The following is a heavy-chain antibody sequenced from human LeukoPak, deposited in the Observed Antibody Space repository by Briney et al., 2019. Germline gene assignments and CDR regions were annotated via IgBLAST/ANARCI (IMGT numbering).Heavy chain of an antibody. D-gene: IGHD3-22*01. Sequence: KASETLSLTCAVYGGSFSGYYWSWIRQPPGKGLEWIGEINHSGSTNYNPSLKSRVTISVDTSKNQFSLKLSSVTAADTAVYYCARAGVDYYDSSGYGVREVWGQGTLVTVSS. CDR1: GGSFSGYY. J-gene: IGHJ4*02. V-gene: IGHV4-34*01. CDR3: ARAGVDYYDSSGYGVREV. CDR2: INHSGST.